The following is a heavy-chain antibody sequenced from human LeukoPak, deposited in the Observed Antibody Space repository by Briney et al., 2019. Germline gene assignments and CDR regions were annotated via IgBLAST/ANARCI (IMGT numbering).Heavy chain of an antibody. V-gene: IGHV3-53*01. CDR1: GFTVSSNY. CDR3: ARDYATSIAETLED. D-gene: IGHD6-6*01. CDR2: IYSGGST. J-gene: IGHJ4*02. Sequence: PGGSLRLSXAASGFTVSSNYMSWVRQAPGKGLEWVSVIYSGGSTYYADSVKGRFTISRDNSKNTLYLQMNSLRAEDTAVYYCARDYATSIAETLEDWGQGTLVTVSS.